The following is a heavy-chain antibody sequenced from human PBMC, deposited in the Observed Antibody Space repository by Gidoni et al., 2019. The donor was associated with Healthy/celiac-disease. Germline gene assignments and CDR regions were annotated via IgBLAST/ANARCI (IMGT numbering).Heavy chain of an antibody. J-gene: IGHJ5*02. CDR2: INPNSGGT. Sequence: QVQLLHAGAEVQKPVASVKVSCKASGYTFTCHYMHWVRQAPGQGPEWMGWINPNSGGTNYAQKFQGRVTMTRDTSISTAYMELSRLRSDDTAVYYCARGCSGGSCQRGSGWFDPWGQGTLVTVSS. V-gene: IGHV1-2*02. CDR1: GYTFTCHY. D-gene: IGHD2-15*01. CDR3: ARGCSGGSCQRGSGWFDP.